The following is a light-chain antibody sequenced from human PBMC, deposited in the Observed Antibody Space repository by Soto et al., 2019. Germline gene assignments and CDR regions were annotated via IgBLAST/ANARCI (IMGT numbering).Light chain of an antibody. CDR2: VAS. Sequence: TQAPATLSASVGERVTITCWASQSIGSWLARYQQKPGQAPRLLIFVASARATGIPARFSGSGSATKFTLTTISLQHQEFTASYCQQDYKLPRTFGQGTRLEIK. V-gene: IGKV3-15*01. CDR3: QQDYKLPRT. J-gene: IGKJ5*01. CDR1: QSIGSW.